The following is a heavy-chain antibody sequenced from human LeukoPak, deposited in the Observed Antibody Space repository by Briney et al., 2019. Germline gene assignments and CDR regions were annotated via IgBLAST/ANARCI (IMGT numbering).Heavy chain of an antibody. J-gene: IGHJ4*02. D-gene: IGHD6-19*01. CDR1: GFTISSYE. CDR2: ISSSGSTI. Sequence: GGSLRLSCAASGFTISSYEMNWVRQAPGKGLEWVSYISSSGSTIYYADSVKGRFTISRDNAKNSLYLQMNSLRAEDTAVYYCARDLAVAGNMWGQGTLVTVSS. CDR3: ARDLAVAGNM. V-gene: IGHV3-48*03.